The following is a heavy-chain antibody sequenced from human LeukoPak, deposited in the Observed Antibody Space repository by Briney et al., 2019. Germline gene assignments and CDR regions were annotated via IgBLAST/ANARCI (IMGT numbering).Heavy chain of an antibody. Sequence: SETLSLTCTVSGGSISSVAYCWGWIRQPPGKGLEWIATIHNTGSTYYNPSLKSRITISIDASRNQISLELNSVTAADTAIYYCAKSHLGVPHDYWGQGTLVTVSS. V-gene: IGHV4-39*01. CDR3: AKSHLGVPHDY. J-gene: IGHJ4*02. D-gene: IGHD3-3*01. CDR2: IHNTGST. CDR1: GGSISSVAYC.